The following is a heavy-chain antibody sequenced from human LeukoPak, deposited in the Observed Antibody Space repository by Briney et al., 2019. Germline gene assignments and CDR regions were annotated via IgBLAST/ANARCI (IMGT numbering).Heavy chain of an antibody. CDR1: GFTFSSYG. CDR2: TRYDGSNK. J-gene: IGHJ1*01. V-gene: IGHV3-30*02. CDR3: AKGKPGDSSSWYFQH. D-gene: IGHD6-13*01. Sequence: GGSLRLSCAASGFTFSSYGMHWVRQAPGKGLEWVAFTRYDGSNKYYADSVKGRFTISRDNSKNTLYLQMNSLRAEDTAVYYCAKGKPGDSSSWYFQHWGQGTLVTVSS.